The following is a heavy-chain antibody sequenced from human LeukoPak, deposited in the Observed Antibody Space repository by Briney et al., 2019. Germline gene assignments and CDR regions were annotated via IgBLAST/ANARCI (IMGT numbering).Heavy chain of an antibody. CDR3: ARGDFWSGDYTDAFDI. D-gene: IGHD3-3*01. CDR1: GFTFDDYA. CDR2: IGGDGGST. V-gene: IGHV3-43*02. Sequence: GGSLRLSCAASGFTFDDYAMHWVRQAPGKGLEWVSLIGGDGGSTYYADSVKGRFTISRDNAKNSLYLQMNSLRAEDTAVYYCARGDFWSGDYTDAFDIWGQGTMVTVSA. J-gene: IGHJ3*02.